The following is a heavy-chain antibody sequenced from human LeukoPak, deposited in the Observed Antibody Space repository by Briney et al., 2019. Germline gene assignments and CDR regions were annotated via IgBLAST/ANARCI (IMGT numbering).Heavy chain of an antibody. D-gene: IGHD2-2*02. J-gene: IGHJ4*02. CDR3: AKVHCSSADCFTGGFDC. CDR1: GFTFDDYA. V-gene: IGHV3-9*01. CDR2: FNWNTGNI. Sequence: GGSLRLSCAASGFTFDDYAVHWVRQVPGKGLEWVSGFNWNTGNIYYADSVKGRFTISRDNAKNSLYLQMNSLRTEDTAFYYCAKVHCSSADCFTGGFDCWGQGTLVIVSS.